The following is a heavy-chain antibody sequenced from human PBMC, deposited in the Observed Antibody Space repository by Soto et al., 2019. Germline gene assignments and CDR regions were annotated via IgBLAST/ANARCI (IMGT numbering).Heavy chain of an antibody. V-gene: IGHV1-3*01. D-gene: IGHD1-26*01. J-gene: IGHJ4*02. CDR1: GYSFPSYA. CDR3: ARSGDPCITVSGLFDS. CDR2: INAGNGDT. Sequence: GASVKVSCKTSGYSFPSYAINWVRQAPGQSLEWMGWINAGNGDTDYSQKFHDRVTITMDTSARTAYMELSSLRSVDTAMYYCARSGDPCITVSGLFDSRGRGSLVTVSS.